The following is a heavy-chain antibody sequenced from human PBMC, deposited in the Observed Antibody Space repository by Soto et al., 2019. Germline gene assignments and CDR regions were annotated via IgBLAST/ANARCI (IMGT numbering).Heavy chain of an antibody. D-gene: IGHD5-12*01. CDR3: ARTGRRIVATTIDY. CDR2: IYYSGST. J-gene: IGHJ4*02. V-gene: IGHV4-61*01. CDR1: GGSVSSGSYY. Sequence: SETLSLTCTVSGGSVSSGSYYWSWIRQPPGKGLEWIGYIYYSGSTNYNPSLKSRVTISVDTSKNQFSLKLSSVTAADTAVYYCARTGRRIVATTIDYWGQGTLVTVSS.